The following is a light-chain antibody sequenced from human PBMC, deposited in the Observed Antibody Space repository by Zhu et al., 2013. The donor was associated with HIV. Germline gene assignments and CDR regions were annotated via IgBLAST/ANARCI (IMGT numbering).Light chain of an antibody. V-gene: IGKV3D-20*02. CDR3: QQRSNWPKT. CDR1: QSVSSSF. J-gene: IGKJ1*01. CDR2: ETS. Sequence: DIVLTQSPGTLSLSPGDTATLSCRASQSVSSSFLAWYQQKIGQPPRLLMYETSTRAAGIPARFSGSGSVRDFTLTITGLEPEDFAVYYCQQRSNWPKTFGQGTRVEVK.